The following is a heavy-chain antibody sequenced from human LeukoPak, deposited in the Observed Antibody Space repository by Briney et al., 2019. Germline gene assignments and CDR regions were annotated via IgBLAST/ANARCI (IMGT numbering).Heavy chain of an antibody. V-gene: IGHV4-59*01. CDR2: IYYSGNT. Sequence: SETLSLTCTVSGGSTSFYYWSWIRQPPGRGLEWIGYIYYSGNTNYNPSLKSPVSISIDTSKNQFSLKLNSVTAADTAVYYCARFTARAREIDYWGQGILVTVSS. CDR3: ARFTARAREIDY. D-gene: IGHD6-6*01. J-gene: IGHJ4*02. CDR1: GGSTSFYY.